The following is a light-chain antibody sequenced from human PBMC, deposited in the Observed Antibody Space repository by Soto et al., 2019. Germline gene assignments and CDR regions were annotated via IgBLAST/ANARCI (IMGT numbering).Light chain of an antibody. CDR3: QQYNNWPKT. J-gene: IGKJ1*01. V-gene: IGKV3D-15*01. CDR1: QSVGST. CDR2: GVS. Sequence: EIMLTQSPGTLSLSPGERATLSCRASQSVGSTFLAWYQQKPGQAPRLLIYGVSTRATGIPDRFSGSWSGTEFTLTISSLQSEDFAVYYCQQYNNWPKTFGQGTKVDIK.